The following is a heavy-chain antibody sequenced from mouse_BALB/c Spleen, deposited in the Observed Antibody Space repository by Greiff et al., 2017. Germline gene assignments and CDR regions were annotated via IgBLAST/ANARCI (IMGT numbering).Heavy chain of an antibody. D-gene: IGHD3-2*01. CDR1: GFTFSSYG. Sequence: EVMLVESGGDLVKPGGSLKLSCAASGFTFSSYGMSWVRQTPDKRLEWVATISSGGSYTYYPDSVKGRFTISRDNAKNTLYLQMSSLKSEDTAMYYCARHVLDSSGYLDYWGQGTSVTVSS. CDR2: ISSGGSYT. V-gene: IGHV5-6*01. CDR3: ARHVLDSSGYLDY. J-gene: IGHJ4*01.